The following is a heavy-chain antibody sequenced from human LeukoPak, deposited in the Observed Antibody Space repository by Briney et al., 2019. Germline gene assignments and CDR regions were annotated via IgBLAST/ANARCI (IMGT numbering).Heavy chain of an antibody. CDR3: AKDNLSGVRGVRRPAYYYYMGV. CDR1: GFTFSSYG. Sequence: GGSLRLSCAASGFTFSSYGMHWVRQAPGKGLEWVAVIWYDGSNKYYADSVKGRFTISRDNSKNTLYLQMSSLRAEDTAVYYCAKDNLSGVRGVRRPAYYYYMGVWGKGTTVTVSS. D-gene: IGHD3-10*01. V-gene: IGHV3-33*06. CDR2: IWYDGSNK. J-gene: IGHJ6*03.